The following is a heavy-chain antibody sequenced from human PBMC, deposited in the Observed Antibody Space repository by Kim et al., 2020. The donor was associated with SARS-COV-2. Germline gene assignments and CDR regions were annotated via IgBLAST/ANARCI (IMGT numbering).Heavy chain of an antibody. J-gene: IGHJ3*02. CDR1: GGSVSSGSYF. CDR3: VRDYYGSGASYVAFDI. V-gene: IGHV4-61*01. D-gene: IGHD3-10*01. Sequence: SETLSLTCSVSGGSVSSGSYFWNWIRQPPGKGLEWIGFIPYRGSTNYNPSLKSRVTISMDTSKNQFYLKLTSVTAADTAVYFCVRDYYGSGASYVAFDIWGQGTMVTVSS. CDR2: IPYRGST.